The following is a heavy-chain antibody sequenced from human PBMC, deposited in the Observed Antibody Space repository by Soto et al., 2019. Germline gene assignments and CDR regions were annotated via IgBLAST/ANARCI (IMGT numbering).Heavy chain of an antibody. Sequence: GGSLRLSCAASGFTFNSYSMNWVRQAPGKGLEWVSSISSSSSYIYYADSVKGRFTISRDVAKNSLYLQMNSLRAGDTAVYYCARGPTPDYYYYGMDVWGQGTTVTVSS. CDR1: GFTFNSYS. V-gene: IGHV3-21*01. J-gene: IGHJ6*02. CDR3: ARGPTPDYYYYGMDV. D-gene: IGHD2-15*01. CDR2: ISSSSSYI.